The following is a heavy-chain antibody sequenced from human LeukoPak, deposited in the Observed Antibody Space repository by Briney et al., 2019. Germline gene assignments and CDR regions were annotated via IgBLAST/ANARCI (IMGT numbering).Heavy chain of an antibody. Sequence: PSETLSHTCTVSGGSISSSSYYWGWIRQPPGKGLEWIGSIYYSGSTYYNPSLKSRVTISVDTSKNQFSLKLSSVTAADTAVYYCATFGYSGYDEDYWGQGTLVTVSS. CDR2: IYYSGST. CDR3: ATFGYSGYDEDY. J-gene: IGHJ4*02. V-gene: IGHV4-39*07. D-gene: IGHD5-12*01. CDR1: GGSISSSSYY.